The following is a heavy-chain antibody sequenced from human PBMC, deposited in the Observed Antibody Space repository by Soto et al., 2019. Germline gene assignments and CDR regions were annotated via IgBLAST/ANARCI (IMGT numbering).Heavy chain of an antibody. J-gene: IGHJ6*02. CDR2: IDPSDSYT. CDR1: GYSFTSYW. Sequence: GESLKISCKGSGYSFTSYWISWVRQMPGKGLEWMGRIDPSDSYTNYSPSFQGHVTISADKSISTAYLQWSSPKASDTAMYYCARHNGDYAAGPAYYYYGMDVWGQGATVTVSS. D-gene: IGHD4-17*01. V-gene: IGHV5-10-1*01. CDR3: ARHNGDYAAGPAYYYYGMDV.